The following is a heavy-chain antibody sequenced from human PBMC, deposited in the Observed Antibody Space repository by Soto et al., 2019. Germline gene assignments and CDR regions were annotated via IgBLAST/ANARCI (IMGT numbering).Heavy chain of an antibody. CDR3: AKDLRPYSSSCQPLDY. V-gene: IGHV3-30*18. Sequence: QVQLVESGGGVVQPGRSLRLSCAASGFTFSSYGMHWVRQAPGKGLEWVAVISYDGSNKYYADSVKGRFTISRDNSKTTLYLQMNSLRAEDTAVYYCAKDLRPYSSSCQPLDYWGQGTLVTVSS. J-gene: IGHJ4*02. CDR1: GFTFSSYG. CDR2: ISYDGSNK. D-gene: IGHD6-13*01.